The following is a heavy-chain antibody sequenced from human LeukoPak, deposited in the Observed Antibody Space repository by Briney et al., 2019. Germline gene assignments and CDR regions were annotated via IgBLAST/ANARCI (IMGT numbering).Heavy chain of an antibody. CDR1: GGTFSSYA. CDR2: IIPIFGTA. J-gene: IGHJ4*02. D-gene: IGHD3-9*01. CDR3: ARADYDILTGYYI. Sequence: ASVKVSCKASGGTFSSYAISWVRQAPGQGLEWLEGIIPIFGTANYAQKFQGRVTITADESTSTAYMELSSLRSEDTAVYYCARADYDILTGYYIWGQGTLVTVSS. V-gene: IGHV1-69*01.